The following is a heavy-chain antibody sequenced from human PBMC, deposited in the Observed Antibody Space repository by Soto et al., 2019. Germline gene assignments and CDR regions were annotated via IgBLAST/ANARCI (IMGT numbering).Heavy chain of an antibody. V-gene: IGHV1-69*13. J-gene: IGHJ4*02. Sequence: SSVKVSCKASGGTFSSYAISWVRQAPGQGLEWMGGIIPIFGTANYAQKFQGRVTITADESTSTAYMELSSLKSEDTAVDYCATETKNRGAMITNINFDFWGQGTPGTVSS. D-gene: IGHD3-10*01. CDR2: IIPIFGTA. CDR3: ATETKNRGAMITNINFDF. CDR1: GGTFSSYA.